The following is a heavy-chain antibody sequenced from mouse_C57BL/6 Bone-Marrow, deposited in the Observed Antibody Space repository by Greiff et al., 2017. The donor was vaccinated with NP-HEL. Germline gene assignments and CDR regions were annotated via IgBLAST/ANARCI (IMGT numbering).Heavy chain of an antibody. CDR3: ARGEGYYAMDY. Sequence: VQLQQPGAELVRPGSSVTLSCKASGYTFTSYWMDWVKQRPGQGLEWIGNIYPSDSETHYNQKFKDKATLTVDKSSSTAYMQLSSLTSEDSAVYYCARGEGYYAMDYWGQGTSVTVSS. CDR1: GYTFTSYW. V-gene: IGHV1-61*01. CDR2: IYPSDSET. J-gene: IGHJ4*01.